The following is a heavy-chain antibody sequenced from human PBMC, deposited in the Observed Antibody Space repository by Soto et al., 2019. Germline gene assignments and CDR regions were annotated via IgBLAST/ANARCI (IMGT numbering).Heavy chain of an antibody. CDR3: ARDPEQVAWFDS. CDR2: ISSSGRTK. Sequence: GGSLRLSCAASGFTFRDYSMSWIRQAPGKGLEWVSYISSSGRTKYYADSVKGRFTISRDNAKKSLYRQMNSLRAEDTAVYYCARDPEQVAWFDSWVQGILVNVSS. CDR1: GFTFRDYS. J-gene: IGHJ5*01. V-gene: IGHV3-11*01.